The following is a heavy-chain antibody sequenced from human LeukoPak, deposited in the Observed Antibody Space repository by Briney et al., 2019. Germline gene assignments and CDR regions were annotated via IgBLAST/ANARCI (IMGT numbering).Heavy chain of an antibody. CDR3: AKAPLYGDYIFGAFDI. V-gene: IGHV3-30*02. CDR2: IRYDGSNK. CDR1: GFTFSSYG. J-gene: IGHJ3*02. Sequence: GGSLRLSCAASGFTFSSYGMHWVRQAPGKGLEWVAFIRYDGSNKYYADSVKGRFTISRDNSKNTLYLQMNSLRAEDTAVYYCAKAPLYGDYIFGAFDIWGQGTMVTVSS. D-gene: IGHD4-17*01.